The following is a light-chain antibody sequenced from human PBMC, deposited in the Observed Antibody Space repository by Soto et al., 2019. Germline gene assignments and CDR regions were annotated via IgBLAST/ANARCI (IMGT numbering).Light chain of an antibody. CDR3: SLYTNTNSYVL. CDR2: EVF. J-gene: IGLJ2*01. Sequence: QSVLSQPPSVSGSPGQSVTISCTGTSSDVGSYDRVSWYQQPPGTAPKLMIYEVFNRPSGVPDRFSGSKSDNSASLTISGLQAEGEAHYYCSLYTNTNSYVLFGGGTKVTVL. CDR1: SSDVGSYDR. V-gene: IGLV2-18*01.